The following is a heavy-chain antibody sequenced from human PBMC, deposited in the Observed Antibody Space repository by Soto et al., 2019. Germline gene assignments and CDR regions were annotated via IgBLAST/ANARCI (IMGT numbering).Heavy chain of an antibody. CDR3: ASHYDSSGYYYRGLDY. CDR1: GGTFSSYA. V-gene: IGHV1-69*12. Sequence: QVQLVQSGAEVKKPGSSVKVSCKASGGTFSSYAISWVRQAPGQGLEGMGGIIPIFGTADYAQKFQGRVTITADESTSTGNMALSSLRSEDTAVYYCASHYDSSGYYYRGLDYWGQGTLVTVSS. CDR2: IIPIFGTA. J-gene: IGHJ4*02. D-gene: IGHD3-22*01.